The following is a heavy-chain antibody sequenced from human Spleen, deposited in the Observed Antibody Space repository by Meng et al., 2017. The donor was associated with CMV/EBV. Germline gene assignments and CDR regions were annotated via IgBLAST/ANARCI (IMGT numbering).Heavy chain of an antibody. J-gene: IGHJ5*02. V-gene: IGHV3-30*02. Sequence: GESLKISCAASGFIFSSYGMHWVRQAPGKGLEWVSFIRFDGSEKNYAGSVKGRFTISRDNSKNTLYLQMNSLRAEDTAVYYCAKEEIGYSGSYMGPWGQRTLVTVPQ. D-gene: IGHD1-26*01. CDR2: IRFDGSEK. CDR1: GFIFSSYG. CDR3: AKEEIGYSGSYMGP.